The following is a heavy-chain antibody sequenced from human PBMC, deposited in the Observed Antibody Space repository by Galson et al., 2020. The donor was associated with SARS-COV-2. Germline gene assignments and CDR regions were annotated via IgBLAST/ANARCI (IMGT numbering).Heavy chain of an antibody. D-gene: IGHD1-26*01. V-gene: IGHV3-33*06. CDR2: IWYDGSNK. CDR1: GFTFSSYG. J-gene: IGHJ4*02. CDR3: AKGSAWELHY. Sequence: GESLKISCAASGFTFSSYGMHWVRQAPGKGLEWVAVIWYDGSNKYYADSVKGRFTISRDNSKNTLYLQMNSLRAEDTAVYYCAKGSAWELHYWGQGTLVTVSS.